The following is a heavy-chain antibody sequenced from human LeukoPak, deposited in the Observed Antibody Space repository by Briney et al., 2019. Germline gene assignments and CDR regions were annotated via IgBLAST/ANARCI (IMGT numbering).Heavy chain of an antibody. D-gene: IGHD1-26*01. J-gene: IGHJ4*02. V-gene: IGHV3-69-1*02. CDR1: GFDFSNYF. CDR3: ARSLLGVFDY. CDR2: ILSSDYK. Sequence: GGSLRLSCAASGFDFSNYFMTWVRQAPGKGPEWVSSILSSDYKRNADSVKGRFTISRDNAKQTLFLQMNSLRVDDTAVYYCARSLLGVFDYWGQGSLVTVSS.